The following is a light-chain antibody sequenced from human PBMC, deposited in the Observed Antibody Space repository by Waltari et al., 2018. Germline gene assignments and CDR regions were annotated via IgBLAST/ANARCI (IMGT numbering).Light chain of an antibody. CDR3: MQATHWPLT. Sequence: SGRAEQSPGHSDGNTDVNWFQQRQGQSPRRLIYKVFNRDSGVPDRFSGSGSGTDFTLKISRVEAEDVGVYYCMQATHWPLTFGQGTKVEIK. CDR1: QSPGHSDGNTD. CDR2: KVF. V-gene: IGKV2-30*02. J-gene: IGKJ1*01.